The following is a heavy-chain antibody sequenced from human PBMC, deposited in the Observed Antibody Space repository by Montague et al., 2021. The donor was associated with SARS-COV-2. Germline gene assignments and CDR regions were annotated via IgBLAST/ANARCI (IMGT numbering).Heavy chain of an antibody. CDR2: INHSGSS. J-gene: IGHJ4*02. CDR1: GGSFSGYY. D-gene: IGHD3-22*01. CDR3: ARGTKRVFTSDYGSSGYASGH. Sequence: SETLSLTCAVYGGSFSGYYWSGSRQPPGKGLEWIGEINHSGSSKYNPSLKSRVTISVETSKNQFSLKLSPVTAADTAVYYYARGTKRVFTSDYGSSGYASGHWGQGTLVTVSS. V-gene: IGHV4-34*01.